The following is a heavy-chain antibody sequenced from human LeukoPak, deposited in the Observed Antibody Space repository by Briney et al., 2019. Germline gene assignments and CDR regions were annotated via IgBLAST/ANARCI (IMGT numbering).Heavy chain of an antibody. CDR3: AKGQLATPYYYYYMDV. D-gene: IGHD1-26*01. J-gene: IGHJ6*03. CDR2: ISGSGGST. V-gene: IGHV3-23*01. CDR1: GFTFSSFG. Sequence: GGSLRLSCVASGFTFSSFGMHWVRQAPGKGLEWVSAISGSGGSTYYADSVKGRFTISRDNSKNTLYLQMNSLRAEDTAVYYCAKGQLATPYYYYYMDVWGKGTTVTVSS.